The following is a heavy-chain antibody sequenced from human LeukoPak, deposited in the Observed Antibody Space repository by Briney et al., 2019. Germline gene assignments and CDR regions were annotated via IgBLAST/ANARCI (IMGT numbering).Heavy chain of an antibody. Sequence: GSLRLSCAASGFTFSSYAMSWVRQPPGKGLEWIGEIYHSGSTNYNPSLKSRVTISVDKSKNQFSLKLSSVTAADTAVYYCARGYCSSTSCYWFWFDPWGQGTLVTVSS. J-gene: IGHJ5*02. CDR2: IYHSGST. V-gene: IGHV4-4*02. CDR1: GFTFSSYAM. CDR3: ARGYCSSTSCYWFWFDP. D-gene: IGHD2-2*01.